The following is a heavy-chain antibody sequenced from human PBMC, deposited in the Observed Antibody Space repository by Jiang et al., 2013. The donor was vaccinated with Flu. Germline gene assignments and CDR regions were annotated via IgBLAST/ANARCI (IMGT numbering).Heavy chain of an antibody. CDR3: VKSGEVRDYDFWDASYYYTMDV. D-gene: IGHD3-3*01. J-gene: IGHJ6*02. V-gene: IGHV3-23*01. CDR2: LMVGGSTF. CDR1: GFSFSNYA. Sequence: RLSCAASGFSFSNYAMSWVPPGSREGAGNVSQLLMVGGSTFIPRRLRXGRFTISRDNSKNTLYLQMNSLRAEDTALYYCVKSGEVRDYDFWDASYYYTMDVWGQGTTVTVSS.